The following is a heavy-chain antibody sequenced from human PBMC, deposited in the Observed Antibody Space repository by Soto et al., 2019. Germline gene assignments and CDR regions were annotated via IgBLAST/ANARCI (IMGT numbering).Heavy chain of an antibody. J-gene: IGHJ4*02. CDR2: ISAHNGNT. CDR1: GYGFTTYG. Sequence: QVHLVQSGAEGKKPGASVKVSCKGSGYGFTTYGITWVLQAPGQGIEWMAWISAHNGNTNYAQKVQGRVTVTRDTSTSTAYMELRSLSYDNTAVYYCARGRYGDYWGQGALVTVSS. CDR3: ARGRYGDY. V-gene: IGHV1-18*01. D-gene: IGHD1-1*01.